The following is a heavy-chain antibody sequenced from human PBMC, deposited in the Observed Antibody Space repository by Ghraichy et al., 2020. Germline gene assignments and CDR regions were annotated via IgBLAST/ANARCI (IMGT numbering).Heavy chain of an antibody. V-gene: IGHV3-43*01. CDR3: AKERLGSSWVTFDA. Sequence: GGSLDSPVQPLVSILMIFLCTGSVKLRGTVWSGSRLVDIITSFYADSVKGRFTVLRDNTKNILYLEMTGLTTDDTAFYFCAKERLGSSWVTFDAWGQGTMVTVSS. CDR1: VSILMIFL. CDR2: VDIITS. D-gene: IGHD7-27*01. J-gene: IGHJ3*01.